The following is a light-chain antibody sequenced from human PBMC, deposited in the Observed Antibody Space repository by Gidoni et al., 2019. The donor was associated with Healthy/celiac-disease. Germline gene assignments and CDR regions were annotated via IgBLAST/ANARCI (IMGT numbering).Light chain of an antibody. V-gene: IGKV3-11*01. CDR2: AAS. CDR1: QSVSSY. CDR3: QQRSNWPPLT. Sequence: LTQSPATLSLSPGERATLSCRASQSVSSYLAWYQQKPGQAPRLLIYAASNRDTGIPSRFSGSGSGTDFTLTISTLEPEDFAVYYCQQRSNWPPLTFGGGTKVDIK. J-gene: IGKJ4*01.